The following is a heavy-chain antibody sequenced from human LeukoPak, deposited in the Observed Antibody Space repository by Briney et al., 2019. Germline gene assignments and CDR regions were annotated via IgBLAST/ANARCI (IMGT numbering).Heavy chain of an antibody. CDR2: INGDGSST. J-gene: IGHJ4*02. D-gene: IGHD6-19*01. CDR3: AKDLLPVAANW. CDR1: GFTFSTYW. V-gene: IGHV3-74*01. Sequence: GGSLRLSCAASGFTFSTYWMHWVRQAPGKGLVLVSRINGDGSSTTYADSVRGRFTISRDNAKNTLYLQMNSLRAGDTALYYCAKDLLPVAANWWGQGTLVTVSS.